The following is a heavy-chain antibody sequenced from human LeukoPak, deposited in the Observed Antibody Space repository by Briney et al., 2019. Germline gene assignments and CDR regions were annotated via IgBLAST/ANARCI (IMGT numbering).Heavy chain of an antibody. CDR3: ARADYHDTGDYSYVEYFQH. J-gene: IGHJ1*01. CDR2: INHTSGST. V-gene: IGHV1-46*02. Sequence: ASVKISCKTSGYIFNSHFLHWVLQAPGQGLGWIGGINHTSGSTRYAQKFQGRLTMTGDTSTSTVNMDLTSLTYEDTAVYYCARADYHDTGDYSYVEYFQHWGQGTLVTVSS. CDR1: GYIFNSHF. D-gene: IGHD3-22*01.